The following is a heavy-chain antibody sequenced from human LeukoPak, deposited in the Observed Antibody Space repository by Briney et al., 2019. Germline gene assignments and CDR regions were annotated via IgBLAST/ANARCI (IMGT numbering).Heavy chain of an antibody. CDR2: IYHSGST. CDR3: ATGYSSTWYYFDY. Sequence: PSETLSLTCTVSGDSISSYYWSWIRQPPGKGLEWIGYIYHSGSTNYNPSLKSRVTISADTSKDQFSLMLASVTAADTAVYYCATGYSSTWYYFDYWGQGTLVTVSS. D-gene: IGHD6-13*01. V-gene: IGHV4-59*01. CDR1: GDSISSYY. J-gene: IGHJ4*02.